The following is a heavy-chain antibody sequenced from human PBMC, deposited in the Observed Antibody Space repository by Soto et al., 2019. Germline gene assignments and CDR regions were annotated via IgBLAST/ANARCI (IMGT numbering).Heavy chain of an antibody. J-gene: IGHJ3*02. CDR3: ATPVGGDYYPDAFDI. V-gene: IGHV3-21*01. D-gene: IGHD4-17*01. CDR1: GFTFSSYS. Sequence: EVQLVESGGGLVKPGGSLRLSCAASGFTFSSYSMNWVRQAPGKGLEWVSSISSSSSYIYYADSVKGRFTISRDNAKNSLYLQMNSLRAEDTAVYYCATPVGGDYYPDAFDIWGQGTMVTVSS. CDR2: ISSSSSYI.